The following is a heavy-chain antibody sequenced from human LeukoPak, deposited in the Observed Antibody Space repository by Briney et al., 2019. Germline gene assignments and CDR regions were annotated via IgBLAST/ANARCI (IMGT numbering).Heavy chain of an antibody. J-gene: IGHJ3*02. D-gene: IGHD1-26*01. Sequence: GGSLRLSCAASGFTFSSYGMTWVRQAPGKGLEWVSGISGSGSRTDYADSVKGRFTISRHNAKNTLYLQMNSLRAEDTAVYYCAKGSREWELLDAFDIWGQGTMVTVSS. CDR1: GFTFSSYG. V-gene: IGHV3-23*01. CDR3: AKGSREWELLDAFDI. CDR2: ISGSGSRT.